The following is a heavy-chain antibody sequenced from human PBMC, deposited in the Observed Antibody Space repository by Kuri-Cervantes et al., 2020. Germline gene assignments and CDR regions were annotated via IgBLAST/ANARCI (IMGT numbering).Heavy chain of an antibody. V-gene: IGHV4-4*02. Sequence: SETLSLTCTVSGGSISSSNWWSWVRQPPGKGLEWIGEIYHSGSTDYNPSLKSRVTISVDTSKNQFSLKLSSVTAADTAVYYCAGPHYDFWSGYFSAFDIWGQGTMVTVSS. J-gene: IGHJ3*02. D-gene: IGHD3-3*01. CDR3: AGPHYDFWSGYFSAFDI. CDR2: IYHSGST. CDR1: GGSISSSNW.